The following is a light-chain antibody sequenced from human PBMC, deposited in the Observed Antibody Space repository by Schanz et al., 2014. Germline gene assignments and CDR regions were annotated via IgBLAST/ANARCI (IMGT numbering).Light chain of an antibody. V-gene: IGKV1-12*01. Sequence: DIQLTQSPSSVSASVGDRVTITCRASQDIGFLLAWYQQTPGKAPKLLIYDAFSLQSGVPWRFSGGGSGTEFTLTISSLQPEDSATYFCQQTDSLPLSFGGGTKVEI. CDR1: QDIGFL. CDR3: QQTDSLPLS. CDR2: DAF. J-gene: IGKJ4*01.